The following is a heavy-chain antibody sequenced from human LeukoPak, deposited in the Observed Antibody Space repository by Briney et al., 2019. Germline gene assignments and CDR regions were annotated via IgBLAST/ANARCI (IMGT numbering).Heavy chain of an antibody. V-gene: IGHV4-59*01. CDR1: GGSISSYY. Sequence: PSETLSLTCTVSGGSISSYYWSWIRQPPGKGLEWIGYIYYSGSTNYNPSLKSRVTISVDTSKNQFSLKLSSVTAADTAVYYCATGLIVGATRFDYWGQGTLVTVSS. CDR3: ATGLIVGATRFDY. D-gene: IGHD1-26*01. CDR2: IYYSGST. J-gene: IGHJ4*02.